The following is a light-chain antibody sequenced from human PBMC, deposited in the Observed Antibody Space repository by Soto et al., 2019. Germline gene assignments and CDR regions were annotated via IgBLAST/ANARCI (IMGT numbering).Light chain of an antibody. J-gene: IGKJ4*01. CDR1: QSISSY. CDR2: AAS. Sequence: DIQMTQSPSSLSASVGDRVTITCRASQSISSYLNWYQQKPGKAPKLLIYAASSLQSGVPSRFSGSGSGTDFTLTISSLQPEDFATYYCQQSYRPLTFGRGTKVEIK. V-gene: IGKV1-39*01. CDR3: QQSYRPLT.